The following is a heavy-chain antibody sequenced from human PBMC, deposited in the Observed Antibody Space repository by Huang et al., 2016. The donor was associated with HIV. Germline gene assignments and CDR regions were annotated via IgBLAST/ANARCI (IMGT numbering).Heavy chain of an antibody. D-gene: IGHD3-22*01. V-gene: IGHV4-59*11. J-gene: IGHJ4*02. Sequence: QVQLQESGPGLVKPSETLSLTCTVSDGSISSPFWSWIRQPPGKGLEWIATINPRGRSNYNPSLESRVTLAKDSSKEQWSRKRQSVTAADTAVYYCARDGAYQYDSRAYYRDFWGQGTLVTVSS. CDR2: INPRGRS. CDR1: DGSISSPF. CDR3: ARDGAYQYDSRAYYRDF.